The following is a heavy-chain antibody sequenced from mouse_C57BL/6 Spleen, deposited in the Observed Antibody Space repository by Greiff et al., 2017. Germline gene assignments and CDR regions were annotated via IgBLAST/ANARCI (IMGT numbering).Heavy chain of an antibody. CDR3: ARHGAY. CDR1: GYSITSGYY. V-gene: IGHV3-6*01. J-gene: IGHJ3*01. CDR2: ISYDGSN. Sequence: EVKLQESGPGLVKPSQSLSLTCSVTGYSITSGYYWNWIRQFPGNKLEWMGYISYDGSNNYNPSLKNRISITRDTSKNQFFLKLNSVTTEDTATYYCARHGAYWGQGTLVTVSA.